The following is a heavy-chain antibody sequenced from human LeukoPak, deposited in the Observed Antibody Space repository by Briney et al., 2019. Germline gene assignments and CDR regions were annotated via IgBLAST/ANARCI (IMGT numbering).Heavy chain of an antibody. CDR2: IYPGDSDT. CDR3: ATYSDTFYFDC. J-gene: IGHJ4*02. CDR1: GYNFTGYW. D-gene: IGHD3-16*01. V-gene: IGHV5-51*01. Sequence: GESLKISCKGSGYNFTGYWIAWVRQMPGRGLEWMGIIYPGDSDTRYSPSFQGQVIISADKSISTAYLQWSSLKASDTAIYYCATYSDTFYFDCWGQGTLVTASS.